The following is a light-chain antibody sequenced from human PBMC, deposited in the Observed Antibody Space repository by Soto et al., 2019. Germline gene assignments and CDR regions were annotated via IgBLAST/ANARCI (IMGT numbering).Light chain of an antibody. V-gene: IGKV3-15*01. CDR2: DAS. CDR3: HQYNNWPPWT. Sequence: EIVLTQSPATLSLSPGERATLSCRASQSVSSYLAWYQQKPGQAPRLLIYDASTRATGIPARLSGSGSGTEFTLTISSLQSEDFAVYYCHQYNNWPPWTFGQGTKVDIK. J-gene: IGKJ1*01. CDR1: QSVSSY.